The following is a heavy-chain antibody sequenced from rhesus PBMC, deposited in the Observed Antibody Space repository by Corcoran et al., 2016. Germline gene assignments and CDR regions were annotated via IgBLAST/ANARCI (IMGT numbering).Heavy chain of an antibody. CDR2: IYGSGSST. V-gene: IGHV4-76*01. J-gene: IGHJ4*01. CDR3: ARHYDSGYRDNYVDY. CDR1: GGSISSGYD. Sequence: QVQLQESGPGVVKPSETLSLTCAVSGGSISSGYDWSWIRQPPGKGLEWIGYIYGSGSSTNYNPSHKSRVTLSVDTSKNQLSLKLSSVTTADTAVYYCARHYDSGYRDNYVDYWGQGVLVTVSS. D-gene: IGHD3-28*01.